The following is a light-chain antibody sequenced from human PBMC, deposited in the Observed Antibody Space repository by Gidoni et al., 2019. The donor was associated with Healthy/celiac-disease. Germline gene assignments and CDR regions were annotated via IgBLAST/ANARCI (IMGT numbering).Light chain of an antibody. CDR2: DAS. CDR3: QQRSNWPEYT. Sequence: EIVLTQSPATLSLSPGEKATLSCRASQSVSSYLAWYQQKPGQAPRLLIYDASNRATGIPAMFSGSVSGTDFTLTISSLEPEDFAVYYCQQRSNWPEYTFGQGTKLEIQ. V-gene: IGKV3-11*01. J-gene: IGKJ2*01. CDR1: QSVSSY.